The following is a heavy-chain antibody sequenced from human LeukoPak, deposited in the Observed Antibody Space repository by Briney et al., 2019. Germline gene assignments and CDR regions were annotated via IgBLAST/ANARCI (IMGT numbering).Heavy chain of an antibody. Sequence: GGSLRLSCAASGFTFSSFDMHWVRQAPGKGLEWVSGIGTLLDTDYPDSLKGRFTISRENAKNSVFLQMNNVRAGDTAVYYCVRGRNNNYYDDSGYSPYWSQGTLVTVSS. CDR2: IGTLLDT. V-gene: IGHV3-13*01. D-gene: IGHD3-22*01. CDR3: VRGRNNNYYDDSGYSPY. CDR1: GFTFSSFD. J-gene: IGHJ4*02.